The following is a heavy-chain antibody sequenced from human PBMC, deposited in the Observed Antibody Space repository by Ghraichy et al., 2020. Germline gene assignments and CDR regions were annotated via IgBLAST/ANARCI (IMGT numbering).Heavy chain of an antibody. CDR1: GFTFSSYS. CDR2: ISSSSSYI. Sequence: GGSLRLSCAASGFTFSSYSMNWVRQAPGKGLEWVSSISSSSSYIYYADSVKGRFTISRDNAKNSLYLQMNSLRAEDTAVYYCARVPTYGDYALEGGMDVWGQGTTVTVSS. V-gene: IGHV3-21*01. J-gene: IGHJ6*02. D-gene: IGHD4-17*01. CDR3: ARVPTYGDYALEGGMDV.